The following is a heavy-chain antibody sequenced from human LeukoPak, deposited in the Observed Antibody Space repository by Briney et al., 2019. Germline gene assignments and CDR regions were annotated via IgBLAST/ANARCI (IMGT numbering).Heavy chain of an antibody. CDR1: GFSFSIYC. J-gene: IGHJ4*02. Sequence: GGSLRLSCAASGFSFSIYCMSWVRQAPRKGLEWVANIKQDGSEKYYVDSVKGRFTISRDNAKNSLYLQMNSLIAEDTAVYYCARAIQLWPYYFDYWGQGTLVTVSS. CDR2: IKQDGSEK. CDR3: ARAIQLWPYYFDY. V-gene: IGHV3-7*01. D-gene: IGHD5-18*01.